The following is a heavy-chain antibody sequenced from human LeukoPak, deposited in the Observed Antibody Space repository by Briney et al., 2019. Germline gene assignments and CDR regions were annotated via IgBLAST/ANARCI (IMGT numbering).Heavy chain of an antibody. J-gene: IGHJ4*02. CDR2: INHSGST. CDR3: ATPSSGRPFDY. Sequence: PSETLSLTCAVYGGSFSGYYWSWIRQPPGKGLEWIGEINHSGSTNYNPSLKSRVTISVDTSKNQFSLKLSSVTAADTAVYYCATPSSGRPFDYWGQGTLVTVSS. D-gene: IGHD6-19*01. CDR1: GGSFSGYY. V-gene: IGHV4-34*01.